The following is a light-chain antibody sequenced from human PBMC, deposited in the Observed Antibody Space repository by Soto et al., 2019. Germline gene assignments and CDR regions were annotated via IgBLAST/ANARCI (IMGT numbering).Light chain of an antibody. J-gene: IGKJ5*01. CDR1: QNVRSN. CDR3: QQRNSWPPTFT. Sequence: EIVMTQSPGTLSVSPGEGATLSCRASQNVRSNLAWYQQKPGQAPRLLIYDTSIRATGIPARFSGSGSGTDFTLTISSLEPEDFAVYYCQQRNSWPPTFTFGQGTRLEI. V-gene: IGKV3-11*01. CDR2: DTS.